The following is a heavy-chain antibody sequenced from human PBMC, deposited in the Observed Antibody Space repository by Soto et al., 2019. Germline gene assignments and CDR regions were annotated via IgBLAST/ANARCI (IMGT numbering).Heavy chain of an antibody. V-gene: IGHV3-30*18. J-gene: IGHJ4*02. CDR1: GFTFSDYA. CDR2: VSHDGRNT. D-gene: IGHD6-19*01. Sequence: VQLVESGGGVVQPGMSLRLSCAASGFTFSDYAMHWVRQAPGKGLEWVAVVSHDGRNTHYADSVKGRFTISRDSSKNMVSLEMTSLRAEDTAVYYCAKGGRQWLVTSDFNYWGQGALVTVSS. CDR3: AKGGRQWLVTSDFNY.